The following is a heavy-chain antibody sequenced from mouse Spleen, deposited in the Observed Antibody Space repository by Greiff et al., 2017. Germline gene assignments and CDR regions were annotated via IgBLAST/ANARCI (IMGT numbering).Heavy chain of an antibody. Sequence: QVQLKQSGPELVKPGASVKISCKASGYAFSSSWMNWVKQRPGKGLEWIGRIYPGDGDTNYNGKFKGKATLTADKSSSTAYMQLSSLTSEDSAVYFCARFEDYDGMDYWGQGTSVTVSS. CDR1: GYAFSSSW. V-gene: IGHV1-82*01. J-gene: IGHJ4*01. CDR2: IYPGDGDT. CDR3: ARFEDYDGMDY.